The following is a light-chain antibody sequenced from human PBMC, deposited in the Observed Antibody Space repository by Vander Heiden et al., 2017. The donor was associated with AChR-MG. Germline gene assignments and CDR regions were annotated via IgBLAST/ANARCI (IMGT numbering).Light chain of an antibody. V-gene: IGKV3-20*01. CDR3: QQYGSSPLT. CDR2: AAS. CDR1: QSVSSNY. J-gene: IGKJ4*01. Sequence: EFVLTQSPGTLSLSQGERATLSCRASQSVSSNYLAWYQKKPGQATRLLIYAASSRATGIPDRFSGSGSGTDFTLTISRLEPEDVAVYYCQQYGSSPLTFGGGTKVEIK.